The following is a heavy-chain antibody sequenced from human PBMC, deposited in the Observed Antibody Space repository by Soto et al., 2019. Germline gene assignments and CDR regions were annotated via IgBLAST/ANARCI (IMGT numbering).Heavy chain of an antibody. Sequence: GSLRLSCAASGFTFSSYAMSWVRQAPGKGLEWVSAISGSGGSTYYADSVKGRFTISRDNSKNTLYLQMNSLRAEDTAVYYCAKGTVVPAARGQYFDYWGQGTLVTVSS. CDR2: ISGSGGST. CDR3: AKGTVVPAARGQYFDY. V-gene: IGHV3-23*01. D-gene: IGHD2-2*01. J-gene: IGHJ4*02. CDR1: GFTFSSYA.